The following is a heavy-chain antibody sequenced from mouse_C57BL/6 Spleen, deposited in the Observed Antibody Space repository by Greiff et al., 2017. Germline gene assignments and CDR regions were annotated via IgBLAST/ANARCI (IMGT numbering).Heavy chain of an antibody. CDR3: ATSLGQDGVAY. CDR2: IYPRSGNP. V-gene: IGHV1-81*01. Sequence: VKLMESGAELARPGASVKLSCKASGYTFTSYGISWVKQRTGQGLEWIGEIYPRSGNPYYNEKFKGKATLTADKSSSKAYMELRSLTSEDSGVYFCATSLGQDGVAYWGQGTLVTVSA. D-gene: IGHD4-1*01. CDR1: GYTFTSYG. J-gene: IGHJ3*01.